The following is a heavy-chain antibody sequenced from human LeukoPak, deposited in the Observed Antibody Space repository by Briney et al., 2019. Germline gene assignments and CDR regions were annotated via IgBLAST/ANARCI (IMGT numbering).Heavy chain of an antibody. CDR1: GGSISSYY. Sequence: SETLSLTCTVSGGSISSYYWSWIRQPPGKGLEWIGRVYTSGSTNYNPSLRSRVTMSVDTSKNQFSLKLTSVTAADTAVYYCARMFSGTYGGIDYWGQGTLVTVSS. CDR3: ARMFSGTYGGIDY. V-gene: IGHV4-4*07. CDR2: VYTSGST. D-gene: IGHD1-26*01. J-gene: IGHJ4*02.